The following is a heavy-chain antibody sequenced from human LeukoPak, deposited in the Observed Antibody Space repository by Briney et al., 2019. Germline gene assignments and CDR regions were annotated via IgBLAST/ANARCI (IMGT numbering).Heavy chain of an antibody. V-gene: IGHV1-2*02. Sequence: ASVKVSCKASGYTFTGYYMHWVRQAPGQGLEWMGWINPNSGGTNYPQNFQGRVTMTRDTSISTAYMEMSSLTSDDTAVYYCARSAGHCNNGVCFTDYYIDVWGTGTTVTVSS. J-gene: IGHJ6*03. D-gene: IGHD2-8*01. CDR2: INPNSGGT. CDR3: ARSAGHCNNGVCFTDYYIDV. CDR1: GYTFTGYY.